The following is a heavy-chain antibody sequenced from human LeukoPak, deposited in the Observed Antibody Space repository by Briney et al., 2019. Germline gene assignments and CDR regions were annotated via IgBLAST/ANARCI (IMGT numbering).Heavy chain of an antibody. V-gene: IGHV3-23*01. Sequence: PGGSLRLSCAASGFTFSSYAMSWVRQAPGKGLEWVSAISGSGGSTYCADSVKGRFTISRDNSKNTLYLQMNSLRAEDTAVYHCAKGFTMVRGVIGFLYGMDVWGQGTTVTVSS. D-gene: IGHD3-10*01. CDR3: AKGFTMVRGVIGFLYGMDV. J-gene: IGHJ6*02. CDR1: GFTFSSYA. CDR2: ISGSGGST.